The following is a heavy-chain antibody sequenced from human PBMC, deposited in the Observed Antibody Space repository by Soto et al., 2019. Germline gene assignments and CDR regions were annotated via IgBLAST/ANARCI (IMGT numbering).Heavy chain of an antibody. CDR1: GGSLSSYY. CDR2: IYYSGST. V-gene: IGHV4-59*01. J-gene: IGHJ4*02. CDR3: ARRWGTSFDF. Sequence: PSETLSLTWTVSGGSLSSYYWSWIRQPPGKGLEWIGYIYYSGSTNYNPSLKSRVTISVDTSKNQFSLKVSSVTAADTAVYYCARRWGTSFDFWGQGTLVTVSS. D-gene: IGHD7-27*01.